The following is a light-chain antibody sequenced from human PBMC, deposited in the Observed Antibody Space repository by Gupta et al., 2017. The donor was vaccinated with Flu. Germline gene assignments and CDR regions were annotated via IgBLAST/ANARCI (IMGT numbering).Light chain of an antibody. CDR3: QQSYSTIAYS. CDR1: QSISSY. CDR2: AAS. Sequence: DIQMTQSPSSLLASVGDRVTITCRASQSISSYLNWYQQKPGKAPKLLIYAASGLQSGVPSRFSGSGFGTDFTLTISSLQPEDFATYYCQQSYSTIAYSFDQGTKLEIK. J-gene: IGKJ2*03. V-gene: IGKV1-39*01.